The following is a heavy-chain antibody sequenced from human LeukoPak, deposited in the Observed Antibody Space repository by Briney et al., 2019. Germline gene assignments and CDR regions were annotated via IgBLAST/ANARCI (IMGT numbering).Heavy chain of an antibody. CDR3: AKEGRGSGSYCTD. Sequence: RGGSLRLSCAASGFTFSSYAMSWVRQAPGKGLEWVSTISGGGGSTYYADSVKGRFTIPRDNSKNTLYLQMNSLRAEDTAVYYCAKEGRGSGSYCTDWGQGTLVTVSS. CDR1: GFTFSSYA. V-gene: IGHV3-23*01. CDR2: ISGGGGST. D-gene: IGHD3-10*01. J-gene: IGHJ4*02.